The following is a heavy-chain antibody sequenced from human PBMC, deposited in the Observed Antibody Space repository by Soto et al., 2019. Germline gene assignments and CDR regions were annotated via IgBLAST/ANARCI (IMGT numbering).Heavy chain of an antibody. Sequence: GGSLRPSGAAPGFTFSSYAMHWFRQAPGKGREWVAVISYDGSNKYYADSVKGRFPISRDNSKNPLYLQLNIPRAEDTAVYYCARDRAYVILTGYFDYWGQGTLVTVSS. CDR1: GFTFSSYA. V-gene: IGHV3-30-3*01. CDR2: ISYDGSNK. D-gene: IGHD3-9*01. J-gene: IGHJ4*02. CDR3: ARDRAYVILTGYFDY.